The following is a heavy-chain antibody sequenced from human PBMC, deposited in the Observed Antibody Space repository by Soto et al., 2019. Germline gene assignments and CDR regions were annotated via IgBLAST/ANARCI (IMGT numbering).Heavy chain of an antibody. CDR2: INSDGSST. V-gene: IGHV3-74*01. CDR1: GFTFSSYW. CDR3: ARPSSDYYYGMDV. Sequence: PGGSLRLSCAASGFTFSSYWMHWVRQAPGKGLVWVSRINSDGSSTSYADSVKGRFTISRDNAKNTLYLQMNSLRAEDTAVYYCARPSSDYYYGMDVWGQGTTVTVSS. D-gene: IGHD6-6*01. J-gene: IGHJ6*02.